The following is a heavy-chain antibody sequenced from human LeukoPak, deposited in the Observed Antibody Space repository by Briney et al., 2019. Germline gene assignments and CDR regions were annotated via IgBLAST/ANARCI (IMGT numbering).Heavy chain of an antibody. CDR2: ISSGSSTI. CDR3: AREDHDFWDFDY. V-gene: IGHV3-48*01. Sequence: PGGSLRLSCAASGFTFSSYSMNWVRQAPGKGLEWVSYISSGSSTIYYADSVKGRFTISRDNAKNSLYLQMNSLRAEDTAVYYCAREDHDFWDFDYWGQGTLVTVSS. J-gene: IGHJ4*02. D-gene: IGHD3-3*01. CDR1: GFTFSSYS.